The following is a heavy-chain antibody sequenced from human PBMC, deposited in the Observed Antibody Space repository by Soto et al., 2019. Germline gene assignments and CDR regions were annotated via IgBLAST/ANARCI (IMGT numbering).Heavy chain of an antibody. J-gene: IGHJ4*02. CDR3: AKDRRAGGNSAFYFDF. V-gene: IGHV3-23*01. CDR1: GFKFSNYA. Sequence: VGSLRLSCAASGFKFSNYAMSWVRQAPGKGLEWVSLISATGGGTYYADSVKGRFTISRDNSHNTLYLQVHSLTAEDTAVYYCAKDRRAGGNSAFYFDFWGQGAQVTVS. CDR2: ISATGGGT. D-gene: IGHD3-16*01.